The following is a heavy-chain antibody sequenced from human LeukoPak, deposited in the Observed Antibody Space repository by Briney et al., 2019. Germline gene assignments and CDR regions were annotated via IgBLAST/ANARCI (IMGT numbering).Heavy chain of an antibody. V-gene: IGHV4-39*01. CDR2: IYHSGST. CDR1: GGSISSSSYY. Sequence: SETLSLTCTVSGGSISSSSYYWGWIRQPPGKGLEWIGSIYHSGSTYYNPSLKSRVTISVDTSKNQFSLKLSSVTAADTAVYYCAGVRYFDWLLSDWGQGTLVTVSS. D-gene: IGHD3-9*01. CDR3: AGVRYFDWLLSD. J-gene: IGHJ4*02.